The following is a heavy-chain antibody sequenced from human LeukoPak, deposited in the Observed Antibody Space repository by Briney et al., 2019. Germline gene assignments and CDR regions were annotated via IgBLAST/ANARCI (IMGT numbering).Heavy chain of an antibody. CDR2: IHYGGST. Sequence: SSETLSLTCSVSSGSMNSSSYYWGWIRQPPGKGLEWIGSIHYGGSTYYSPSLKSRVTLSVDTSKNQFSLKLSSVTAADTAVYYCARDGRALTIFGLVIYYMDVWGKGTTVTVSS. J-gene: IGHJ6*03. V-gene: IGHV4-39*07. CDR3: ARDGRALTIFGLVIYYMDV. CDR1: SGSMNSSSYY. D-gene: IGHD3-3*01.